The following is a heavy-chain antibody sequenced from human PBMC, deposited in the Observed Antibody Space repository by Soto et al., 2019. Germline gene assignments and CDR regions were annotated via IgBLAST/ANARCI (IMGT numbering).Heavy chain of an antibody. V-gene: IGHV4-59*08. D-gene: IGHD3-3*01. CDR1: GGSISSYY. J-gene: IGHJ3*02. CDR3: ARSSITIFGVVIDFEI. CDR2: IYYSGSA. Sequence: SETLSLTCTVSGGSISSYYWSWIRQPPGKGLEWIGYIYYSGSANYNPSLKSRVTISVDTSKNQFSLKLSSVTAADTAVYYCARSSITIFGVVIDFEIWGQGTMVTVS.